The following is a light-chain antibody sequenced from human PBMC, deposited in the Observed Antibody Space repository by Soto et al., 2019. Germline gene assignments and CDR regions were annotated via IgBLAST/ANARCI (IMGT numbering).Light chain of an antibody. CDR1: SSDVGGYNY. V-gene: IGLV2-14*01. Sequence: SALTQPASVSGSPGQSITISCTGTSSDVGGYNYVSWYQQHPGKAPKLLIYDVSDRPSGVSNRFSGSKSGNTASLTISGLQAEDEADYYCNSYTSRMTWVFGGGTKLTVL. CDR3: NSYTSRMTWV. CDR2: DVS. J-gene: IGLJ3*02.